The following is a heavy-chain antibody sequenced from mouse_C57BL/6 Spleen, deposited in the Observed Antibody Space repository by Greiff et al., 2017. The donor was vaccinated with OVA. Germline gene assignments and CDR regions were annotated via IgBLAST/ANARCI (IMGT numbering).Heavy chain of an antibody. Sequence: EVQLQQSGPELVKPGASVKISCKASGYTFTDYYMNWVKQSHGKSLEWIGDINPNNGGTSYNQKFKGKATLTVDKSSSTAYMELRSLTSEDSAVYYCARHTVVYWYFDVWGTGTTVTVSS. CDR2: INPNNGGT. V-gene: IGHV1-26*01. J-gene: IGHJ1*03. CDR1: GYTFTDYY. D-gene: IGHD1-1*01. CDR3: ARHTVVYWYFDV.